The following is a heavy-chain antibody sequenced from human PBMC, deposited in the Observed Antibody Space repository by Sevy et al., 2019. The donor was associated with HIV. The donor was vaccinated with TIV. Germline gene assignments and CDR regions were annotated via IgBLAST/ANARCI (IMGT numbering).Heavy chain of an antibody. CDR1: GFTFSDYY. D-gene: IGHD3-22*01. CDR3: ARDKGRNYYDRDAFDI. Sequence: GGSLRLSCAASGFTFSDYYMSWIRQAPGKGLEWVSYISSSSSYKNYADSVKGRFTISRDNAKNSLYLQMNSLRAEDTAVYYCARDKGRNYYDRDAFDIWGQGTMVTVSS. J-gene: IGHJ3*02. CDR2: ISSSSSYK. V-gene: IGHV3-11*06.